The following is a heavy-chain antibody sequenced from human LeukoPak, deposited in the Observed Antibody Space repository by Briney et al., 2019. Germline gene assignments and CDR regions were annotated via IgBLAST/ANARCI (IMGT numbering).Heavy chain of an antibody. V-gene: IGHV6-1*01. CDR3: ARDGTQQWLATLYNWFDP. Sequence: SQTLSLTCAISGDSVSYNVAAWNWIRQSPSRGLEWLGRTLYRSKWYNEYAESVKSRITINPDTSKNQFTLQLKSVTPEDTAVYYCARDGTQQWLATLYNWFDPWGQGTLVTVSS. J-gene: IGHJ5*02. CDR1: GDSVSYNVAA. CDR2: TLYRSKWYN. D-gene: IGHD6-19*01.